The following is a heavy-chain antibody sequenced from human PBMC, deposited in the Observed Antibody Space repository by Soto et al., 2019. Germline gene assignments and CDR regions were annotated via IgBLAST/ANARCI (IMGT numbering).Heavy chain of an antibody. CDR2: INHSGST. CDR1: GGSFSGYY. V-gene: IGHV4-34*01. Sequence: QVQLQQWGAGLLKPSETLSLTCAVYGGSFSGYYWSWIRQPPGKGLEWIGEINHSGSTNYNPSLKSRVTISVDTSKNQFSLKLSSVTAADTAVYYCARGRSGGSCYSVFTSCGLTFDYWGQETLVTVSS. D-gene: IGHD2-15*01. J-gene: IGHJ4*02. CDR3: ARGRSGGSCYSVFTSCGLTFDY.